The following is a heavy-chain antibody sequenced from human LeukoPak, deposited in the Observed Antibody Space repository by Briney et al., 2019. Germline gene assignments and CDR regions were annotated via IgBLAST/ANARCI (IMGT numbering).Heavy chain of an antibody. J-gene: IGHJ4*02. CDR2: INTDGTVT. Sequence: GGSLRLSCAASGFTFSKYWMLWVRQAPGKGLESVSRINTDGTVTTYADSVKGRFTVSRDNAKNSVYLQMNSLGVEGTAIYYCGRAFPPLRTSSAGDLWGQGILVTVSS. CDR3: GRAFPPLRTSSAGDL. D-gene: IGHD3-16*01. CDR1: GFTFSKYW. V-gene: IGHV3-74*01.